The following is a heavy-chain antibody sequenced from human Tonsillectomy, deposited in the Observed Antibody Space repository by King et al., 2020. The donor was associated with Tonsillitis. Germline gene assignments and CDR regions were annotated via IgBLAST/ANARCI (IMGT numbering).Heavy chain of an antibody. CDR2: ISGRADGT. Sequence: VQLVESGGGLVQPGGSLRLSCAASGFTFSSYAMSWVRQAPGKGLEWVSGISGRADGTYYADSVKGRVTISRDNSKNTLDLQMNSLRAADTAVYYCAKESGTSTSNAFDIWGQGTMVTVSS. CDR1: GFTFSSYA. D-gene: IGHD1-26*01. J-gene: IGHJ3*02. V-gene: IGHV3-23*04. CDR3: AKESGTSTSNAFDI.